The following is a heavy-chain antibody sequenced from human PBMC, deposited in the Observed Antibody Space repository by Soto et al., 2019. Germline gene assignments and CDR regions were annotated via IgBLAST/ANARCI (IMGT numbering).Heavy chain of an antibody. CDR2: INHSGST. D-gene: IGHD3-10*01. V-gene: IGHV4-34*01. CDR1: GGSFSGYY. Sequence: SETLSLTCAVYGGSFSGYYWSWIRQPPGKGLEWIGEINHSGSTNYNPSLKSRVTISVDTSKNQFSLKLSSVTAADTAVYYCGRVWTEADWYFDLWGRGTLVTVSS. J-gene: IGHJ2*01. CDR3: GRVWTEADWYFDL.